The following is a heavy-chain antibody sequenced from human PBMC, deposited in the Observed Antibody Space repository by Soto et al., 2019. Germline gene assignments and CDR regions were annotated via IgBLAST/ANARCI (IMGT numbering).Heavy chain of an antibody. Sequence: GGSLRLSCAASGFTFSSYGMHWVRQAPGKGLEWVAVISYDGSNKYYADSVKGRFASSRDNSKNTLYLQMNSLRAEDTAVYYCARRNEGYCSSTSCPDLLIDYWGQGTLVTVSS. CDR1: GFTFSSYG. V-gene: IGHV3-30*03. CDR2: ISYDGSNK. J-gene: IGHJ4*02. CDR3: ARRNEGYCSSTSCPDLLIDY. D-gene: IGHD2-2*01.